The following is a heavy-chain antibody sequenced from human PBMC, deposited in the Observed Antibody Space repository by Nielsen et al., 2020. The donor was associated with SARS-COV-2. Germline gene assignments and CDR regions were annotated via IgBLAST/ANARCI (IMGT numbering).Heavy chain of an antibody. J-gene: IGHJ6*02. V-gene: IGHV4-61*01. D-gene: IGHD6-13*01. CDR2: IYYSGST. CDR1: GGSVSSGSYY. Sequence: SETLSLTCTVSGGSVSSGSYYWSWIRQPPGKGLEWIGYIYYSGSTYYNPSLKSRVTISVDTSKNQFSLKLSSVTAADTAVYYCARYSSYGMDVWGQGTTVTVSS. CDR3: ARYSSYGMDV.